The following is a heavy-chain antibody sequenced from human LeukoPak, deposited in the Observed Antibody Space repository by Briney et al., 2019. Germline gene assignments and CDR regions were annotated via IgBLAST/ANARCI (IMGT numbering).Heavy chain of an antibody. J-gene: IGHJ6*03. CDR2: ISSISSYI. CDR3: AKKANIAAAGPDYYYYYYMDV. D-gene: IGHD6-13*01. V-gene: IGHV3-21*01. Sequence: GGSLRLSCAASGFTFSSYSMNWVRQAPGKGLEWVSSISSISSYIYYADAVKGRFTISRDNAKISLYLQMNSLRAEDTAVYYCAKKANIAAAGPDYYYYYYMDVWGKGTTVTISS. CDR1: GFTFSSYS.